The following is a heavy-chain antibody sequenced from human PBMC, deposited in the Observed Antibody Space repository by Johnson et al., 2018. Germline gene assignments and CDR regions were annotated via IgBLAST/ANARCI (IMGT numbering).Heavy chain of an antibody. D-gene: IGHD1-14*01. V-gene: IGHV3-11*04. Sequence: VQLLESGGGLVKPGGSLRLSCVASGFTFSDYYMSWIRQAPGKGLEWLSYISGDGSDRYYVDSVKGRFTISRDNTKNSLYLQMNSLSAEDTAVYYCARPVREPTDWGLGTLVTVSS. CDR3: ARPVREPTD. J-gene: IGHJ4*02. CDR2: ISGDGSDR. CDR1: GFTFSDYY.